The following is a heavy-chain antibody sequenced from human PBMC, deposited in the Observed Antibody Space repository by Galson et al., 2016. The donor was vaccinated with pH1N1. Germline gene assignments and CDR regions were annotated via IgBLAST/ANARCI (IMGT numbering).Heavy chain of an antibody. CDR1: GGIFRSYA. J-gene: IGHJ3*01. V-gene: IGHV1-69*13. Sequence: SVKVSCKASGGIFRSYAISWVRQAPGQGPEWMGGILAIFGTAKYAQKFQGRLTITADESTATAYMELSSLRSGDTAVYYCASENGYYVRGDLQHWGPGTMVTVSS. CDR3: ASENGYYVRGDLQH. D-gene: IGHD3-22*01. CDR2: ILAIFGTA.